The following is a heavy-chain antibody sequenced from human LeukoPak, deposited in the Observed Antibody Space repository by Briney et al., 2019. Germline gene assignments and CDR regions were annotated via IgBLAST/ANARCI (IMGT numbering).Heavy chain of an antibody. V-gene: IGHV3-21*01. J-gene: IGHJ4*02. D-gene: IGHD3-3*01. Sequence: GGSLRLSCVGSGFSFSGNSMNWVRQAPGKGLEWVSGISRTSTYIYYADSVRGRFTISRDNANNSLYLQMSSLRAEDTAVYYCARGSGGITIFGVPYWGQGTLVTVSS. CDR1: GFSFSGNS. CDR3: ARGSGGITIFGVPY. CDR2: ISRTSTYI.